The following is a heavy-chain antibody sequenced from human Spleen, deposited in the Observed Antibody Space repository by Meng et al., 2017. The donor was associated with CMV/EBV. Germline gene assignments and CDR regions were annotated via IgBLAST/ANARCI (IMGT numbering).Heavy chain of an antibody. Sequence: IGSTSYYWGWIRQPPGKGLEWIGSIYYSGSTYDNPSLKSRVTMSVDTSKNQFSLKLTSVTAADTAVYYCARDRPRFQLPQVPNWFDPWGQGTLVTVSS. J-gene: IGHJ5*02. CDR2: IYYSGST. V-gene: IGHV4-39*07. D-gene: IGHD2-2*01. CDR1: IGSTSYY. CDR3: ARDRPRFQLPQVPNWFDP.